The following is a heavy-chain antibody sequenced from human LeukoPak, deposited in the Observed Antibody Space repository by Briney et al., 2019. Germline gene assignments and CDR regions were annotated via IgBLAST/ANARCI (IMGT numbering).Heavy chain of an antibody. Sequence: GGSLRLSCAASGFTFTSYAINWVRQAPGKGLEWVSAISGNGATTYYADSVKGRFTISRDNSQNTLYLQMNSLRADDTAVYYCAKGDYYGSGSYSVLSSFDSWGQGNLVTVSS. J-gene: IGHJ4*02. CDR2: ISGNGATT. V-gene: IGHV3-23*01. CDR1: GFTFTSYA. D-gene: IGHD3-10*01. CDR3: AKGDYYGSGSYSVLSSFDS.